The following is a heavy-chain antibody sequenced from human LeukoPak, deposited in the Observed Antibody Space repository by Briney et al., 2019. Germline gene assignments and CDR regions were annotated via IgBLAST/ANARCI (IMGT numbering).Heavy chain of an antibody. J-gene: IGHJ4*02. Sequence: GRSLRLSCTASGFTFSSYAMHWVRQAPGKGLEWVAVISYDGSNKYYADSVKGRFTISRDNSKNTLYLQMNSLRAEDTAVYYCARDLGELPGGIDYWGQGTLVTVSS. D-gene: IGHD1-26*01. CDR3: ARDLGELPGGIDY. CDR1: GFTFSSYA. V-gene: IGHV3-30*04. CDR2: ISYDGSNK.